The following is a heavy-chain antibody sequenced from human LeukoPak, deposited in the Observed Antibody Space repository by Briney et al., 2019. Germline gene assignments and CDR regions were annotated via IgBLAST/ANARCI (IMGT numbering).Heavy chain of an antibody. D-gene: IGHD2-21*01. CDR3: TTDQKAPQFVPGY. CDR1: GFTFSNAW. CDR2: IKSKTDGGTT. V-gene: IGHV3-15*01. J-gene: IGHJ4*02. Sequence: GGSLRLSCAASGFTFSNAWMSWVRRAPGKGLEWVGSIKSKTDGGTTDYAAPVKGRFTISRDDSKNTLYLQMNSLKTEDTAVYYCTTDQKAPQFVPGYWGQGTLVTVSS.